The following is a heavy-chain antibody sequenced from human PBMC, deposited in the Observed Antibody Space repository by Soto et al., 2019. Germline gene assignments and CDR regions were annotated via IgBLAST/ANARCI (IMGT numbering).Heavy chain of an antibody. CDR2: ISGSGGST. CDR3: AKVGIAATYYFDY. CDR1: GFTFSIYA. Sequence: GGSLRLSCAASGFTFSIYAMSWVRQAPGKGLEWVSAISGSGGSTYYADSVKGRFTISRDNSKNTLYLQMNSLRAEDTAVYYCAKVGIAATYYFDYSGQGTLATVSS. V-gene: IGHV3-23*01. J-gene: IGHJ4*02. D-gene: IGHD6-13*01.